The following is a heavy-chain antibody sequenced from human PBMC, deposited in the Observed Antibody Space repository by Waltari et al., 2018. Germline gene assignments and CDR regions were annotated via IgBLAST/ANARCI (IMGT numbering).Heavy chain of an antibody. J-gene: IGHJ4*02. CDR1: GVTFVDYA. Sequence: EVQLVESGGGLVQPGRSLRLSCAASGVTFVDYAMHWVRQAPGKGLEWVSGISWNSGSIGYADSVKGRFTISRDNAKNSLYLQMNSLRAEDMALYYCAKVAYGDYAYFDYWGQGTLVTVSS. D-gene: IGHD4-17*01. CDR3: AKVAYGDYAYFDY. V-gene: IGHV3-9*03. CDR2: ISWNSGSI.